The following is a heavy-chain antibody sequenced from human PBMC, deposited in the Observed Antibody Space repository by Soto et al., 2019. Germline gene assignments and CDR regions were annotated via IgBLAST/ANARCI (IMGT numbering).Heavy chain of an antibody. V-gene: IGHV3-53*01. D-gene: IGHD1-26*01. CDR1: GFTVSANY. CDR3: AKDSPLSGRYQDLDY. Sequence: GGSLRLSCAASGFTVSANYMTWVRQAPGEGLEWVSALTPGGETTHYMDSVRGRFTISRDNAKNTLYLEINSLTAADTAVYYCAKDSPLSGRYQDLDYWGQGTLVTVSS. CDR2: TPGGETT. J-gene: IGHJ4*02.